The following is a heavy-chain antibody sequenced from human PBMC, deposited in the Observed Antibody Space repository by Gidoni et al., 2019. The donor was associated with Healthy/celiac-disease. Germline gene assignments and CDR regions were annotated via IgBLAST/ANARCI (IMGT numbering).Heavy chain of an antibody. D-gene: IGHD6-13*01. Sequence: QVQLVQSGAAVKKPGASVKVSCKASGYTFTGSYMHWVRQAPGQGREWMGWINPNSGGTNYAQKFQGRVTMTRDTSISTAYMELSRLRSDDTAVYYCARDLSVRVGAAANWFDPWGQGTLVTVSS. CDR3: ARDLSVRVGAAANWFDP. V-gene: IGHV1-2*02. CDR2: INPNSGGT. CDR1: GYTFTGSY. J-gene: IGHJ5*02.